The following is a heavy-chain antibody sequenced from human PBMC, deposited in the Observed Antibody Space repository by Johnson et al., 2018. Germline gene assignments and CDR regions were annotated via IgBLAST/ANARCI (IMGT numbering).Heavy chain of an antibody. J-gene: IGHJ3*02. Sequence: QVQLQESGGGVVQPGRSLRLSCAASGFTFSNYGMHWVRQAPGTGLEWVAVVVYDGSDKYYADSVKGRFTISRDNSTNTLYLQMNSLRAEDTAVYYCAKARIPTDDDAFDIWGQGTMVTVSS. CDR1: GFTFSNYG. CDR2: VVYDGSDK. V-gene: IGHV3-30*18. CDR3: AKARIPTDDDAFDI. D-gene: IGHD1-26*01.